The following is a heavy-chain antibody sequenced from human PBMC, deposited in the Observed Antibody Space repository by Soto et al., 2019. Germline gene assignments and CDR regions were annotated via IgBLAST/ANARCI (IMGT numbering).Heavy chain of an antibody. J-gene: IGHJ3*02. V-gene: IGHV1-8*01. CDR2: MNPNSGNT. Sequence: ASVKVSCKASGYTFPSYDINWVRQAPGQGLEWMGWMNPNSGNTGYAQKFQGRVTMTRNTSISTAYMELSSLRSEDTAVYYCARGRTVATIFDAFDIWGQGTMVTVSS. CDR1: GYTFPSYD. CDR3: ARGRTVATIFDAFDI. D-gene: IGHD5-12*01.